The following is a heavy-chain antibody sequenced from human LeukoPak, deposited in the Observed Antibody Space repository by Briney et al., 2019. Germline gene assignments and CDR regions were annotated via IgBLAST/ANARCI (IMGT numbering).Heavy chain of an antibody. D-gene: IGHD2-2*01. V-gene: IGHV3-7*03. Sequence: GGSLRLSCAASGFTFNDYWMTWVRQAPGKGLEWVPHIKQDGSEKYYVDSLKGRFTISRDNAKNSLFLQMNSLRAEDTAVYYCVRDCSSASLSSGCYYAMDVWGKGTTVTVSS. CDR2: IKQDGSEK. J-gene: IGHJ6*04. CDR3: VRDCSSASLSSGCYYAMDV. CDR1: GFTFNDYW.